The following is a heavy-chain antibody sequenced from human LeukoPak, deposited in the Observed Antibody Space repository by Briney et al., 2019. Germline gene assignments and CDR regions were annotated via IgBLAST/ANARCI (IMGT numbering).Heavy chain of an antibody. D-gene: IGHD1-14*01. CDR1: GFTLSVHW. V-gene: IGHV3-7*01. Sequence: GGSLRLSCAASGFTLSVHWMSWVRQALGKGLEWVANINQGGSDKYYVDSVKGRFTISRDNANNLLYLQMNSLRGEDTAVYSCTRDRSRAEDDWGQGTLVTVSS. CDR3: TRDRSRAEDD. CDR2: INQGGSDK. J-gene: IGHJ4*02.